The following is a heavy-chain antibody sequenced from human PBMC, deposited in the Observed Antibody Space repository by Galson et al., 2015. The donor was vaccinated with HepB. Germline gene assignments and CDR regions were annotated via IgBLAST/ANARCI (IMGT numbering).Heavy chain of an antibody. V-gene: IGHV1-69*13. CDR3: ARGGGGRRYTMPDY. J-gene: IGHJ4*02. CDR1: GGTFGRFSTYA. CDR2: IIPMYGSA. D-gene: IGHD2-2*01. Sequence: SVKVSCKASGGTFGRFSTYAFTWVRQAPGQGLEWMGGIIPMYGSADYAQTFRGRLTITADESTSTAYMELRSLSSEDTAVYYCARGGGGRRYTMPDYWGLGTLVTVSS.